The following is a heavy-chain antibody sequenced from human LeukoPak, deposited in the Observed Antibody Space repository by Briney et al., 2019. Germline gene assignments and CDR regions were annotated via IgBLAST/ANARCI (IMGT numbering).Heavy chain of an antibody. CDR1: GGSFSGYY. J-gene: IGHJ4*02. CDR3: ASQWPLDY. D-gene: IGHD6-19*01. CDR2: INHSGST. V-gene: IGHV4-34*01. Sequence: PSETLSLTCAVYGGSFSGYYWSWIRQPPGKGLEWIGEINHSGSTNYNPSLKSRVTISVDTSKNQFSLKLSSVTAADTAVYYCASQWPLDYWGQGTLVTVSS.